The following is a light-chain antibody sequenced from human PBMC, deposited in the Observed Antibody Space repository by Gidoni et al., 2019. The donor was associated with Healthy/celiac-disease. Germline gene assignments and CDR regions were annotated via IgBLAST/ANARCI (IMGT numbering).Light chain of an antibody. CDR2: LGS. V-gene: IGKV2-28*01. J-gene: IGKJ4*01. CDR3: MQALQTWA. CDR1: QSLLHSNGYNY. Sequence: DIVMTQSPLSLPVTPGEPASISCRSSQSLLHSNGYNYLDWYLQKPGQSPQLLIYLGSNRASGVPDRFSGSGSGTDFTLKISRVEAEDVGVYYCMQALQTWAFXGXTKVEIK.